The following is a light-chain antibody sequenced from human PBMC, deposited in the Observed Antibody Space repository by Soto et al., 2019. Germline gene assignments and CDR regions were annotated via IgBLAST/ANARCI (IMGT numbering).Light chain of an antibody. CDR2: GVI. J-gene: IGLJ3*02. CDR3: TSYTNSDTWV. Sequence: QSVLTQPASVSGSPGQSITISCAGSSSDVGGYNYVSWYQQHPDKAPKLMIYGVINRPSGVSNRFSGSKSGNTASLTISGLQAEDEADYYCTSYTNSDTWVFGGGTQLTVL. V-gene: IGLV2-14*01. CDR1: SSDVGGYNY.